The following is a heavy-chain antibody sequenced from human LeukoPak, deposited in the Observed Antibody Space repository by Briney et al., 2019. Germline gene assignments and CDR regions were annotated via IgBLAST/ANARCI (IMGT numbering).Heavy chain of an antibody. Sequence: ASVKVSCKASGYTFTGYYMHWVRQAPGQGLEWMGWINPNSGGTNYAQKFQGRVTMTRDTSISTAYMELSRLRSDDTAVYYCATTLHKGGATFAFDIWGQGTMVTVSS. V-gene: IGHV1-2*02. J-gene: IGHJ3*02. CDR3: ATTLHKGGATFAFDI. CDR1: GYTFTGYY. CDR2: INPNSGGT. D-gene: IGHD1-26*01.